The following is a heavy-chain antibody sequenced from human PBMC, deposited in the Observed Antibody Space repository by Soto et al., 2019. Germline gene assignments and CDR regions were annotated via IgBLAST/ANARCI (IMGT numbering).Heavy chain of an antibody. V-gene: IGHV4-4*02. J-gene: IGHJ4*02. Sequence: SETLSLTCAVSSGSIDNVYWWSWVRQSPGKGLEWIGETSHDGSTYYNPSLQSRVTMSVDRSRNQFSLKLNSVTAADTAVYYCARVRREYDNSGPVDYWGQGTLVTVSS. CDR1: SGSIDNVYW. CDR2: TSHDGST. D-gene: IGHD3-22*01. CDR3: ARVRREYDNSGPVDY.